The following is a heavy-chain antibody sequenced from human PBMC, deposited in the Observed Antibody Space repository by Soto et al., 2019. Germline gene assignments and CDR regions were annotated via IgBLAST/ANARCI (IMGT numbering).Heavy chain of an antibody. Sequence: GGSLRLSCAASGFTFSSYGMHWVRQAPGKGLEWVAVISYDGSNKYYAVSVKGRFTISRDNSKNTLYLQMNSLRAEDTAVYYCAKDPTIVYYDSSGYSNYFDYWGQGTLVTVSS. CDR2: ISYDGSNK. CDR1: GFTFSSYG. D-gene: IGHD3-22*01. J-gene: IGHJ4*02. CDR3: AKDPTIVYYDSSGYSNYFDY. V-gene: IGHV3-30*18.